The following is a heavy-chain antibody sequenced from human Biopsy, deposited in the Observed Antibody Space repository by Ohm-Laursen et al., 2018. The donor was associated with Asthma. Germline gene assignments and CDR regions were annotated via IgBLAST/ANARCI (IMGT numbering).Heavy chain of an antibody. Sequence: PSVKASYQASAYIFTSLSIHWARQARGHRLEWMGWINAGEGNTKYSQKFPGRLTITRDTSASTAYMDLRSLRSEDTAMYYCARTYYDFLTGQVNDAFALWGQGTMVTVSS. CDR1: AYIFTSLS. CDR3: ARTYYDFLTGQVNDAFAL. J-gene: IGHJ3*01. CDR2: INAGEGNT. D-gene: IGHD3-9*01. V-gene: IGHV1-3*01.